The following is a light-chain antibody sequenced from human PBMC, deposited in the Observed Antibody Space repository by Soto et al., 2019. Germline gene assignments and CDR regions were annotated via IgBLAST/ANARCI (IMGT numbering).Light chain of an antibody. CDR3: SSYAGSNSYV. V-gene: IGLV2-8*01. CDR1: SSDIGGYNS. CDR2: DVS. J-gene: IGLJ1*01. Sequence: QSALTQPPSASGSPGQSVTISCTGTSSDIGGYNSVSWYQQHPGKAPRLMIFDVSERPSGVPDRFSGSKSGNTASLTVSGLQAEDEADYYCSSYAGSNSYVFGTGTKLTVL.